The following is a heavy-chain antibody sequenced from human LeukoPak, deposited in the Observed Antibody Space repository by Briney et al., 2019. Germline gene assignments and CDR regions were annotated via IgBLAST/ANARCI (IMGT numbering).Heavy chain of an antibody. D-gene: IGHD3-10*01. Sequence: GRSLRLSCAASGFTFSSYGMHWVRQAPGKGLEWVAVISYDGSNKYYADSVKGRFTISRDNSKNTLYLQMNSLRAEDTAVYYCAKAGHIYYGSGSYMDYWGQGTTVTVSS. CDR2: ISYDGSNK. CDR3: AKAGHIYYGSGSYMDY. V-gene: IGHV3-30*18. CDR1: GFTFSSYG. J-gene: IGHJ6*02.